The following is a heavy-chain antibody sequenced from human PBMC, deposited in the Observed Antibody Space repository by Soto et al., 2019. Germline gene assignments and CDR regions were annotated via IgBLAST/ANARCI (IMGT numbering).Heavy chain of an antibody. CDR1: GFTFSSYA. V-gene: IGHV3-30-3*01. D-gene: IGHD6-6*01. Sequence: QVQLVESGGGVVQPGRSLRLSCAASGFTFSSYAMHWVRQAPGKGLEWVAVISYDGSNKYYADSVKGRFTISRDNSKNTLYLQMNSLRAEDTAVYHCAVTARPPYYSYGMDVWGQGTTVTVSS. J-gene: IGHJ6*02. CDR3: AVTARPPYYSYGMDV. CDR2: ISYDGSNK.